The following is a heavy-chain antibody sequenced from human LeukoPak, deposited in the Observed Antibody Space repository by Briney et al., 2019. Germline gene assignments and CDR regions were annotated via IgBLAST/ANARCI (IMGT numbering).Heavy chain of an antibody. V-gene: IGHV3-7*01. CDR2: INQDGGKK. Sequence: GGSLRLSCAASGFTFSSYWMSWVRQSPGKGLEWVANINQDGGKKYYVDSVKGRFTISRDNTENSLYLQMNSLRAEDTAVYYCARAYQWRDFDYWGQGTLVTVSS. CDR3: ARAYQWRDFDY. J-gene: IGHJ4*02. D-gene: IGHD6-19*01. CDR1: GFTFSSYW.